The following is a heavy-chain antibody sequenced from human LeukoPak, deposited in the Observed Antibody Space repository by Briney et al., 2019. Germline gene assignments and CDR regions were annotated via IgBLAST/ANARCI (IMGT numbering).Heavy chain of an antibody. D-gene: IGHD2-2*01. Sequence: ASVKVSCKASGGSFDTYAISWVRQAPGQGLEWMGGIIPIFGTTNYAANFDGRVTITTDESKSTVYSDLSSLRSVDTGLYYCARGCDSTSCPLDFWGRETLATVS. J-gene: IGHJ4*02. CDR1: GGSFDTYA. V-gene: IGHV1-69*05. CDR2: IIPIFGTT. CDR3: ARGCDSTSCPLDF.